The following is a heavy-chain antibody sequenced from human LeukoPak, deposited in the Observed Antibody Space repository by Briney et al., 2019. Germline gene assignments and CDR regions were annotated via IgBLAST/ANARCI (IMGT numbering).Heavy chain of an antibody. Sequence: GGSLRLSCAASGFTSSSYEMNWVRQAPGKGLEWVSYISSSGSTIYYADSVKGRFTISRDNAKNSVYLQMNSLRAEDTAVCYCARDLRRLQFTPEGADYWGQGILVTVSS. V-gene: IGHV3-48*03. CDR1: GFTSSSYE. CDR2: ISSSGSTI. CDR3: ARDLRRLQFTPEGADY. J-gene: IGHJ4*02. D-gene: IGHD4-11*01.